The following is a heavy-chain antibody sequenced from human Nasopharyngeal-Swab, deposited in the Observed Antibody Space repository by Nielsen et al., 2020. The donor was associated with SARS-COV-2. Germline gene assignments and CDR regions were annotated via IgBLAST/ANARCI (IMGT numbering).Heavy chain of an antibody. CDR3: ARWLKSGFSSSWFFYYGMDV. D-gene: IGHD6-13*01. Sequence: ASVKVSCKASGYTFTNYDINWARQATGQGLEWMGWMNPNSGNTGYAQIFQGRVSMTRNTSISTAYMELSSLRSEDTAVYYCARWLKSGFSSSWFFYYGMDVWGQGTTVTVS. J-gene: IGHJ6*02. V-gene: IGHV1-8*01. CDR2: MNPNSGNT. CDR1: GYTFTNYD.